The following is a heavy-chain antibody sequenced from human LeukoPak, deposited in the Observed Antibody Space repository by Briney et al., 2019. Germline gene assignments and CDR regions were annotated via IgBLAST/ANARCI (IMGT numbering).Heavy chain of an antibody. CDR2: ISSSGSTI. CDR1: GFTFNTYS. CDR3: ARVSSWRDAFDI. Sequence: GGSLRLSCEASGFTFNTYSMNWVRQAPGKGLEWVSYISSSGSTIYYADSVKGRFTISRDNAKNSLYLQMNSLRAEDTAVYYCARVSSWRDAFDIWGQGTMVTVSS. J-gene: IGHJ3*02. D-gene: IGHD6-13*01. V-gene: IGHV3-48*04.